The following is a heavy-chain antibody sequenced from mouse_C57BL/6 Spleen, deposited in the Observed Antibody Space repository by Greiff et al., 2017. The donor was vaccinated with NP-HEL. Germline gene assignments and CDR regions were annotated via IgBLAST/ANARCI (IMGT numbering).Heavy chain of an antibody. CDR2: IYYSGTI. CDR3: AREVGYGNYAYAMDY. D-gene: IGHD2-10*02. CDR1: GISITTGNYR. Sequence: EVKLVESGPGLVKPSQTVFLTCTVTGISITTGNYRWSWIRQFPGNKLEWIGYIYYSGTITYNPSLTSRTTITRDTPKNQFFLEMNSLTAEDTATYYCAREVGYGNYAYAMDYWGQGTSVTVSS. V-gene: IGHV3-5*01. J-gene: IGHJ4*01.